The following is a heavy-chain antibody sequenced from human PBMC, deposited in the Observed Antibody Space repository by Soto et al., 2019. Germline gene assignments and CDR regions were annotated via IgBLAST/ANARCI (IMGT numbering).Heavy chain of an antibody. CDR3: ARDYSYYYGMDV. CDR1: GFTFSSYG. D-gene: IGHD4-4*01. CDR2: IWYDGSNK. V-gene: IGHV3-33*01. Sequence: QVQLVESGGGVVQPGRPLRLSCAASGFTFSSYGMHWVRQAPGKGLEWVAVIWYDGSNKYYADSVKGRFTISRDNSKNTLYLQMNSLRAEDTAVYYCARDYSYYYGMDVWGQGTTVTVSS. J-gene: IGHJ6*02.